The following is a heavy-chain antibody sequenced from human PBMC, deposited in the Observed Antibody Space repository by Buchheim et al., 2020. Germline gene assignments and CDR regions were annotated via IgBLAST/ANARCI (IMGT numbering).Heavy chain of an antibody. D-gene: IGHD3-22*01. CDR1: GYTFTSYD. CDR2: MNPNSGNT. J-gene: IGHJ6*02. CDR3: ARGGYYYDSSGYYYPYYYGMDV. Sequence: QVQLVQSGAEVKKPGASVKVSCKASGYTFTSYDINWVRQATGQGLEWMGWMNPNSGNTGYAQKFQGRVTMTRNTSISTAYMELSSLGSEDTAVYYCARGGYYYDSSGYYYPYYYGMDVWGQGTT. V-gene: IGHV1-8*01.